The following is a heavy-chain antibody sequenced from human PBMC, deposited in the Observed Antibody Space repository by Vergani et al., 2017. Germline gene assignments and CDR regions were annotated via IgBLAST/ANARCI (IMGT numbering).Heavy chain of an antibody. CDR2: IYYSGST. CDR3: AREGLGSTAMRTHRMDAFDI. Sequence: QVQLQESGPGLVKPSETLSLTCTVSGGSVSSGSYYWSWIRQPPGKGLEWIGYIYYSGSTNYNPSLKSRVTISVDTSKNPFSLKLSSVTAADTAVYYCAREGLGSTAMRTHRMDAFDIWGQGTMVTVSS. D-gene: IGHD5-18*01. V-gene: IGHV4-61*01. J-gene: IGHJ3*02. CDR1: GGSVSSGSYY.